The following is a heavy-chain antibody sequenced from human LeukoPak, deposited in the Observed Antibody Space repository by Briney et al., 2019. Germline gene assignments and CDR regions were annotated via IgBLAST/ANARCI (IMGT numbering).Heavy chain of an antibody. J-gene: IGHJ5*02. D-gene: IGHD2-15*01. CDR1: CGSFSGYF. CDR3: EREGPYSSGGRCYFLPGKTPVTHRWFDP. V-gene: IGHV4-34*01. CDR2: INHSGST. Sequence: SETRALTCAVYCGSFSGYFWSWSRQPPRKGVGGIGEINHSGSTNYNPTLKIGVTISVDTSMNKFCLKLRSVHGADTAVYSCEREGPYSSGGRCYFLPGKTPVTHRWFDPWGPGTLVTVSS.